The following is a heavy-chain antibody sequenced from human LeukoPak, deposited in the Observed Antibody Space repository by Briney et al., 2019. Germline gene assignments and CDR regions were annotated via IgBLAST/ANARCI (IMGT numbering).Heavy chain of an antibody. CDR1: GFSFSSYW. CDR2: INSDGSST. V-gene: IGHV3-74*01. CDR3: ARDQTPFY. D-gene: IGHD2-15*01. Sequence: GGSLRLSCAASGFSFSSYWMHWVRHAPGMGLVWVSRINSDGSSTSYADSVKGRFTISRDNAKNTLYLQMNSLRAEDTAVYYCARDQTPFYWGQGSLVTVSS. J-gene: IGHJ4*02.